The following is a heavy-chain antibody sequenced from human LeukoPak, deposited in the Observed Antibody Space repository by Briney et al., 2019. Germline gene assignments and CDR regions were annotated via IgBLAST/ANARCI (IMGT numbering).Heavy chain of an antibody. D-gene: IGHD3-3*01. J-gene: IGHJ4*02. Sequence: SVKVSCKASGGTFSSYAISWVRQAPGQGLEWMGWMSPNSGRTGYAQKFQGRVTITTDESTSTAYMELSSLRSEDTAVYYCASDRKIRFLESGGFDYWGQGTLVTVSS. CDR1: GGTFSSYA. CDR2: MSPNSGRT. CDR3: ASDRKIRFLESGGFDY. V-gene: IGHV1-69*05.